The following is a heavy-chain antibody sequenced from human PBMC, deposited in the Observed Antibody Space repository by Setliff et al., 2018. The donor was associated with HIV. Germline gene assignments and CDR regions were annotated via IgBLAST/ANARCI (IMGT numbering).Heavy chain of an antibody. J-gene: IGHJ4*02. CDR2: IYHSGYT. CDR3: ARGRGDGYNGCGQDFDY. Sequence: PSETLSLTCTVSGYSISSGYYWGWIRQPPGKGLEWIGHIYHSGYTYYSPSLKSRVTMSVDTSENQYSLKLSSVTAADTAVYCCARGRGDGYNGCGQDFDYWGQGTLVTVSS. CDR1: GYSISSGYY. V-gene: IGHV4-38-2*02. D-gene: IGHD5-18*01.